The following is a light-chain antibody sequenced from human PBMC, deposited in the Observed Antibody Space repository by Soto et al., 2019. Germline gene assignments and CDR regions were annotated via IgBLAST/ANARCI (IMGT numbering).Light chain of an antibody. J-gene: IGKJ4*01. V-gene: IGKV3-11*01. Sequence: EIVLTQSPATLSLSPGERATISCRASQSVGNYLAWYQQKPGQAPRLLIYDASNRATGIPARFSGSGSGTDFTLTISSLEPEDFAVYYCQQRSNWQGATFGGGTKVDIK. CDR2: DAS. CDR1: QSVGNY. CDR3: QQRSNWQGAT.